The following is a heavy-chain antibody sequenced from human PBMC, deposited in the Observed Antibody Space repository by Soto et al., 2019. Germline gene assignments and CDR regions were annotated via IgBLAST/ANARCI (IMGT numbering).Heavy chain of an antibody. J-gene: IGHJ4*02. V-gene: IGHV3-30*18. CDR2: ISYDGSNK. D-gene: IGHD3-10*01. CDR3: AKDERVGSSLFDY. CDR1: GFTFSSYG. Sequence: QVQLVESGGGVVQPGRSLRLSCAASGFTFSSYGMHWVRQAPGKGLEWLAVISYDGSNKYYADSVKGRFTISRDNSKNTLYLQMNSLRAEDTAVYYCAKDERVGSSLFDYWGQGTLVTVSS.